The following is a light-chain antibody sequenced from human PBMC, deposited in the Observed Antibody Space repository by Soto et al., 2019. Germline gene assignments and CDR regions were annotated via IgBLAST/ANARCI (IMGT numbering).Light chain of an antibody. Sequence: ELVLTQSPATLSLSPGERATLSCRASQSVSSYLAWYQQKPGQAPRLLIYDASNRATGIPARFSGSGSGTDFTLTISSLEPEDFAVYYCQQRSNWPPATFGGGTKVAIK. J-gene: IGKJ4*01. CDR2: DAS. CDR1: QSVSSY. V-gene: IGKV3-11*01. CDR3: QQRSNWPPAT.